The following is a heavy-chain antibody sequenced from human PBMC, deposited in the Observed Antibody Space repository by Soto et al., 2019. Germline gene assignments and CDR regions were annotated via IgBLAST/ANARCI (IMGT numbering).Heavy chain of an antibody. CDR2: MYYSGSS. CDR1: GGSISSRTFW. J-gene: IGHJ4*02. D-gene: IGHD4-4*01. CDR3: ARHPRDDYNYGGSGIFDY. V-gene: IGHV4-39*01. Sequence: QLQLQESGPGLVKHSETLSLTCSVSGGSISSRTFWWAWIRQPPGKGLEWIGDMYYSGSSYSSPSLKSRVTLSVDTSKNQLSLKMNSVTAADTAVYYCARHPRDDYNYGGSGIFDYWGQGTLVTVSS.